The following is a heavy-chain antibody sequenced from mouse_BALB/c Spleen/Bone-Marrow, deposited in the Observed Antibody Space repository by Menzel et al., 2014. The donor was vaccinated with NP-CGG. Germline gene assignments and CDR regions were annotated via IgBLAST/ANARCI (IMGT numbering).Heavy chain of an antibody. D-gene: IGHD2-3*01. CDR3: ARSDGYYPYYYAMDC. Sequence: VQLQESGAELVKPGASVKLSCKASGYTFTSYWMHWVKQRPGQGLEWIGEINPSNGRTNYNEKFKSKATLTVDKSSSTAYMQLSSLTSEDSAVYYCARSDGYYPYYYAMDCWGQGTSVTVSS. V-gene: IGHV1S81*02. CDR2: INPSNGRT. CDR1: GYTFTSYW. J-gene: IGHJ4*01.